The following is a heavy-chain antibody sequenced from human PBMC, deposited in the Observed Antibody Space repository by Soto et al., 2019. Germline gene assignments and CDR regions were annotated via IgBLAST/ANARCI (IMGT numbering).Heavy chain of an antibody. J-gene: IGHJ4*02. Sequence: EVQLVESGGGLVQPGGSLRLSCAASGFTFSSYSMNWVRQAPGKGLEWVSYISSSSSTIYYADSVKGRFTISRDNAQNTRYLQMNSLRDEDTAVYYCARGLYYYDSSGYWGYWGQGTLVTVSS. CDR3: ARGLYYYDSSGYWGY. CDR2: ISSSSSTI. V-gene: IGHV3-48*02. D-gene: IGHD3-22*01. CDR1: GFTFSSYS.